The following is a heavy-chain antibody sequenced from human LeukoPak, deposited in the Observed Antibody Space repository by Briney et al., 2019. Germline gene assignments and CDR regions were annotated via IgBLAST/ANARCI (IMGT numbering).Heavy chain of an antibody. J-gene: IGHJ3*02. V-gene: IGHV4-59*12. Sequence: SETLSLTCTVSGGSISSYYWSWIRQPPGKGLEWIGYIYYTGTTYSNPSLKSRVTISVDTSKNQFSLKLNSVTAADTAVYYCAKSNGYGLVDIWGQGTMVAVSS. CDR1: GGSISSYY. D-gene: IGHD3-10*01. CDR3: AKSNGYGLVDI. CDR2: IYYTGTT.